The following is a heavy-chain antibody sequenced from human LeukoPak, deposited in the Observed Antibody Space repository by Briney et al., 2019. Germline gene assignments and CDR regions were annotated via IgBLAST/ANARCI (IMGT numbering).Heavy chain of an antibody. CDR3: ARTIPIAPAAAGALGY. D-gene: IGHD2-2*01. V-gene: IGHV1-46*01. J-gene: IGHJ4*02. CDR2: INPSGGST. CDR1: GYTFTSYY. Sequence: ASVKVSCKASGYTFTSYYMHWVRQALGQGLEWMGIINPSGGSTSYAQKFQGRVTMTRDTSTSTVYMELSSLRSEDTAVYYCARTIPIAPAAAGALGYWGQGTLVTVSS.